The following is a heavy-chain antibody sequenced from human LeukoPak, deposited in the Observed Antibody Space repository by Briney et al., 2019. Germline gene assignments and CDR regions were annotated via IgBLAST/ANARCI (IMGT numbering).Heavy chain of an antibody. J-gene: IGHJ4*02. CDR3: AKGRYHLATVTLLDY. V-gene: IGHV3-30*18. Sequence: GGSLRFSCAASGFTFSSNGLTWFRQAPGKGLEGGAVISYDGPNKYYADSVKGRFTISRDNSKNTLYLQMNSLRAEDTAVYYCAKGRYHLATVTLLDYWGQGTLVTVSS. D-gene: IGHD4-17*01. CDR1: GFTFSSNG. CDR2: ISYDGPNK.